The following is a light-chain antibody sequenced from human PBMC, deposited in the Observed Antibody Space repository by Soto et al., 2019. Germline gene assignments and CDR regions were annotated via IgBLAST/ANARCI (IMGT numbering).Light chain of an antibody. CDR3: QQYNSYPLT. CDR2: DAS. Sequence: DLQMTQSPSTPSASVGDRVTITCRASQSISSWLAWYQQKPGKAPKLLIYDASSLESGVPSRFSGSGSGTEFTLTISSLQPDDFATYYCQQYNSYPLTFGGGTKVDIK. J-gene: IGKJ4*01. V-gene: IGKV1-5*01. CDR1: QSISSW.